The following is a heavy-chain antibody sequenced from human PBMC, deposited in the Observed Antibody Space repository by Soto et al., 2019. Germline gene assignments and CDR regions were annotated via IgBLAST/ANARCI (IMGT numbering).Heavy chain of an antibody. Sequence: QVQLVESGGGVVQPGRSLRLSCAASGFTFSSFGMHWVRQAPGKGLEWVAVIWYDGSNKYYADSVKGRFTISRDISKNTLYLEMNSLRAEDTAVYYCARDGLGRYFDYWGQGTLVTVSS. CDR2: IWYDGSNK. J-gene: IGHJ4*02. D-gene: IGHD3-16*01. V-gene: IGHV3-33*01. CDR1: GFTFSSFG. CDR3: ARDGLGRYFDY.